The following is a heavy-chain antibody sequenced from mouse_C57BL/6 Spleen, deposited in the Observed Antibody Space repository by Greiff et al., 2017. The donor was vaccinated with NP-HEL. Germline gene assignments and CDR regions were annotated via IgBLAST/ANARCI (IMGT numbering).Heavy chain of an antibody. CDR2: ISNLAYSI. J-gene: IGHJ4*01. CDR3: ARTPFDGSSYYAMDY. V-gene: IGHV5-15*01. CDR1: GFTFSDYG. D-gene: IGHD1-1*01. Sequence: EVKLQESGGGLVQPGGSLKLSCAASGFTFSDYGMAWVRQAPRKGPEWVAFISNLAYSIYYADTVTGRFTISRENAKNTLYLEMSSLRSEDTAMYYCARTPFDGSSYYAMDYWGQGTSVTVSS.